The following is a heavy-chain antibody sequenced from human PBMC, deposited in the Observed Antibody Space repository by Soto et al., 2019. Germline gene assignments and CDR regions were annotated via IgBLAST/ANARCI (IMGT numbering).Heavy chain of an antibody. D-gene: IGHD1-26*01. CDR3: AREGMGFGY. J-gene: IGHJ4*02. V-gene: IGHV3-53*01. CDR2: VYSTGST. Sequence: QLVESGGGLIQPGGSLRLSCAASGFTVSSYYMSWVRQAPGKGLEWVSVVYSTGSTHYADSVKGRFTISRDISKNMIYLQMDSLRAEDTAVYYCAREGMGFGYWGQGTLVTVSS. CDR1: GFTVSSYY.